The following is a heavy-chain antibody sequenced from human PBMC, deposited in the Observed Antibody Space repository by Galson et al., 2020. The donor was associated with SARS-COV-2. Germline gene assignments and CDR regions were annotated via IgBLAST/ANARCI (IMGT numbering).Heavy chain of an antibody. CDR3: ARKIPGYSSSWYPPWFDP. Sequence: SGPTLVKPTQTLTLTCTFSGFPLTTSGVGVGWIRQPPGKALEWLALIHWDDDKRYSPSLKSRLTITKDTSKNQVVLTMTNMDPVDTATYYCARKIPGYSSSWYPPWFDPLGQGTLVTVSS. D-gene: IGHD6-13*01. CDR1: GFPLTTSGVG. J-gene: IGHJ5*02. CDR2: IHWDDDK. V-gene: IGHV2-5*02.